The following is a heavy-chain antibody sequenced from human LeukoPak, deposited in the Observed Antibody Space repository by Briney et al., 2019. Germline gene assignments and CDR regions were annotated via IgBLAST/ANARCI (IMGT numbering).Heavy chain of an antibody. Sequence: GGSLRLSCAASGFTFDDYAMHWVRQPPGKGPVWVARINSDETDIRYADSVKGRFIISRHNAKSTLFLQMNGLRAEDTAIYYCVKDRPEHDYSYHPVFDIWGQGTQVTVSS. V-gene: IGHV3-74*01. CDR3: VKDRPEHDYSYHPVFDI. CDR1: GFTFDDYA. D-gene: IGHD1-14*01. J-gene: IGHJ4*02. CDR2: INSDETDI.